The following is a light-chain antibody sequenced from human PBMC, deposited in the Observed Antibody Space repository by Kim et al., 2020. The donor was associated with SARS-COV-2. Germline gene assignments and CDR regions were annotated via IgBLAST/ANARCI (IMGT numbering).Light chain of an antibody. CDR2: GTS. V-gene: IGKV3-20*01. Sequence: PPGERATLSCRASQSVSSSYLAWYQQKPGQAPRLLIYGTSSRATGIPDRFSGSGSGTDFTLTISRLEPEDFAVYYCQQYGSSPRTFGQGTKVDIK. J-gene: IGKJ1*01. CDR3: QQYGSSPRT. CDR1: QSVSSSY.